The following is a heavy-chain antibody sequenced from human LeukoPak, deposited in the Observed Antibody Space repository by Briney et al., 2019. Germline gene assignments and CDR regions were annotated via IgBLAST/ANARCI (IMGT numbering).Heavy chain of an antibody. CDR1: GFTFSTYW. CDR2: INQDASEI. J-gene: IGHJ4*02. Sequence: GGSLRLSCAASGFTFSTYWMNWYRQAPGKGLEWVGNINQDASEINYVDSVRGRFTISRDNAKNSLHLQMNSLRAEDTAVYYGATDRDNSDWQKRFDSWGQGTLVTVSS. V-gene: IGHV3-7*01. D-gene: IGHD2-21*02. CDR3: ATDRDNSDWQKRFDS.